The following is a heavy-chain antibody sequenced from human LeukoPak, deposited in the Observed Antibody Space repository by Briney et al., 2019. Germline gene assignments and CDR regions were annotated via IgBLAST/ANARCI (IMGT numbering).Heavy chain of an antibody. Sequence: GGSLRLSCAASGFTFSNYAMNWVRQAPGKGLEWVSSISGSGDDPSYADSVKGRFTISRDNSRNTLYLQMNSLRAEDTAVYYCAKQFVDIWGQGALVTVSS. CDR3: AKQFVDI. D-gene: IGHD5-24*01. CDR1: GFTFSNYA. CDR2: ISGSGDDP. V-gene: IGHV3-23*01. J-gene: IGHJ5*02.